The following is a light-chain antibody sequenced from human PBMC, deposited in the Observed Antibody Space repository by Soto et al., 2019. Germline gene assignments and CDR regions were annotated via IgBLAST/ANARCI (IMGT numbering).Light chain of an antibody. CDR3: SSYTSSSTVV. CDR2: DVS. J-gene: IGLJ2*01. CDR1: SSDVGGYNH. Sequence: QSVLTQPASVSGSPGQSITISCTGTSSDVGGYNHVSWYQQHPGKAPKLMINDVSNRPSGVSNRFSGSKSGNTASLTISGLQAEDEADYYCSSYTSSSTVVFGGGTKLTVL. V-gene: IGLV2-14*01.